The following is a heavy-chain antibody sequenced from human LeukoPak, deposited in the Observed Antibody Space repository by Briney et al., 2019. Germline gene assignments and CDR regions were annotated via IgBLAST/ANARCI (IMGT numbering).Heavy chain of an antibody. V-gene: IGHV3-66*01. CDR3: AGRRKEAAAFDD. Sequence: GGSLRLSCAVSGFTFNDYGMTWVRLTPGKGLEWVSLLHSDGTTYYAESVKGRFTISTDNSKNTLYLQMNSLRVEDTALYYCAGRRKEAAAFDDWGQGTLVTVSS. CDR1: GFTFNDYG. CDR2: LHSDGTT. D-gene: IGHD6-13*01. J-gene: IGHJ4*02.